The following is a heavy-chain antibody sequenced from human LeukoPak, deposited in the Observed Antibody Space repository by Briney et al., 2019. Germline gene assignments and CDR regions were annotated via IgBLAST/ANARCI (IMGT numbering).Heavy chain of an antibody. V-gene: IGHV4-59*01. CDR2: IFYSGST. CDR1: GDSISSYY. J-gene: IGHJ4*02. Sequence: SETLSLTCTVSGDSISSYYWSWIRQPPGKGLEWIGYIFYSGSTNYNPPLKTRVTISVDTSKNQFSLKLSSVTAADTAVYYCARGGGGRDGYSGFYFDYWGQGTLVTVSS. D-gene: IGHD5-24*01. CDR3: ARGGGGRDGYSGFYFDY.